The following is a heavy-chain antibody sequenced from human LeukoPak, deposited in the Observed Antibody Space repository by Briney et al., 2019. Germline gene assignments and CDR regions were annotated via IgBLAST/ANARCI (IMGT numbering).Heavy chain of an antibody. D-gene: IGHD2-2*01. CDR1: GGSISSHY. Sequence: SETLSLTCTVSGGSISSHYWSWIRQPPGKGLEWIGYIYYSGSTNYNPSLKSRVTISVDTSKNQFSLKLSSVTAADTAVYYCARGPNVVPAATHFDYWGQGTLVTVSS. CDR3: ARGPNVVPAATHFDY. J-gene: IGHJ4*02. V-gene: IGHV4-59*08. CDR2: IYYSGST.